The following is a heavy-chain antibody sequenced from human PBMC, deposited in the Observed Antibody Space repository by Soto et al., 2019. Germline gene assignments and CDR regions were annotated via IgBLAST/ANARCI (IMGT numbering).Heavy chain of an antibody. CDR2: IIPIFGTA. CDR3: AREGGDGYNLGNYYYYGMDV. V-gene: IGHV1-69*13. Sequence: GASVKVSCKASGGTFSSYAISWVRQAPGQGLEWMGGIIPIFGTANYAQKFQGRVTITADESTSTAYMELSSLRSEDTAVYYCAREGGDGYNLGNYYYYGMDVWGQGTTVTVS. J-gene: IGHJ6*02. D-gene: IGHD5-12*01. CDR1: GGTFSSYA.